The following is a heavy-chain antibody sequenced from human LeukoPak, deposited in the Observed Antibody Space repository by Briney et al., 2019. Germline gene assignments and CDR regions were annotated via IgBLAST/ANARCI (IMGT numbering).Heavy chain of an antibody. Sequence: AGSMRLSCAASGFTLSNYWMKWVRQAPGKGLEWVANIKQDGREKYYVDSVAGRFTISRDNAKNSLYLQMNSLRADDTAVYYCARNRGLDYWGQGTLVRVSS. CDR1: GFTLSNYW. CDR2: IKQDGREK. J-gene: IGHJ4*02. CDR3: ARNRGLDY. V-gene: IGHV3-7*05. D-gene: IGHD2/OR15-2a*01.